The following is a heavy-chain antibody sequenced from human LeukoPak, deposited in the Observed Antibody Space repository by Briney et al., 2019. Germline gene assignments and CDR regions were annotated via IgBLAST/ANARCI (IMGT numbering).Heavy chain of an antibody. V-gene: IGHV3-33*01. D-gene: IGHD3-10*01. CDR3: ARDHSYGSGSYYYYGMDV. CDR2: IWCDGSNK. J-gene: IGHJ6*02. CDR1: GFTFSSYG. Sequence: PGRSLRLSCAACGFTFSSYGMHWVRQAPGKGLEWVAVIWCDGSNKYYADSVKGRFTISRDNSKNTLYLQMNSLRAEDTAVYYCARDHSYGSGSYYYYGMDVWGQGTTVTVSS.